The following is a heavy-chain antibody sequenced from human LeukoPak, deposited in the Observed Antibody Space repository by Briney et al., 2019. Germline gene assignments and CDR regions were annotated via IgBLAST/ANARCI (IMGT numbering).Heavy chain of an antibody. D-gene: IGHD6-19*01. V-gene: IGHV3-9*01. CDR3: AKVRGAYSSGYFFDY. J-gene: IGHJ4*02. Sequence: GGSLRLSCAASGVTFDNYAMHWVRQAPGKGLEWLSIISWNSGYIGYAASVKGRFTISRDNAKKFLDLQMNSLRAEDTAFYYCAKVRGAYSSGYFFDYWGQGTLVTVSS. CDR1: GVTFDNYA. CDR2: ISWNSGYI.